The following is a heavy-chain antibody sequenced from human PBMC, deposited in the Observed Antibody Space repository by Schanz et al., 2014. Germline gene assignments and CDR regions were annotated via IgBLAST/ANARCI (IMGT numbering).Heavy chain of an antibody. Sequence: VQLVESGGGVVQPGESLRLSCAASGFTFSTYWMHWVRQAPGKGLVWVSHINSDGTTTTYADSVKGRFTISRDNAENTLYLQMNSLRAEDTAVYYCVPMSIAAHWGQGTLVTVSS. CDR2: INSDGTTT. V-gene: IGHV3-74*02. J-gene: IGHJ4*02. CDR1: GFTFSTYW. CDR3: VPMSIAAH. D-gene: IGHD6-6*01.